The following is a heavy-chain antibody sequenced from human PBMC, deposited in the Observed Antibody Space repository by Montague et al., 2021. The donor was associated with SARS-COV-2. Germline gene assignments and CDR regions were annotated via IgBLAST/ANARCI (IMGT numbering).Heavy chain of an antibody. CDR2: ISTYNVNT. CDR1: GYTFASYA. D-gene: IGHD5-24*01. J-gene: IGHJ4*02. V-gene: IGHV1-18*01. CDR3: ARGDGYNSPFDY. Sequence: SVKVSCKASGYTFASYAISWLRQAPGQGLEWVGWISTYNVNTNYAQSLQGRVTATKDTASSNAYLELRNLGSDDTAVYYCARGDGYNSPFDYWGQGTLVTVSS.